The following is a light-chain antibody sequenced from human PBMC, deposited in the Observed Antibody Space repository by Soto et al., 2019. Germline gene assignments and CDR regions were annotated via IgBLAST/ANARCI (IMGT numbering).Light chain of an antibody. J-gene: IGLJ3*02. V-gene: IGLV7-46*01. CDR1: TGAVTSGHH. CDR3: LLTYSGPWV. Sequence: QPVVTQEPSLTVSPGGTVTLTCGSSTGAVTSGHHPYWLQQKPGQAPRTLIYHTTNTLSWTPVRFSGSLLGGKAALTLSGAQPEDEALYYCLLTYSGPWVFGGGTKLTVL. CDR2: HTT.